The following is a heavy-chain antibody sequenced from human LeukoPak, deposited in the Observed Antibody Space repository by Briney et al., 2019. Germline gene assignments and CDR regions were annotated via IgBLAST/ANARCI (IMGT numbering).Heavy chain of an antibody. D-gene: IGHD6-13*01. CDR2: ISSSGSTM. CDR1: GFTFSSYE. V-gene: IGHV3-48*03. J-gene: IGHJ4*02. Sequence: QAGGSLRLSSAASGFTFSSYEMNWVRQAPGKGPERISYISSSGSTMYYADSVKGRFTISRDNAKNSLYLQMNSLRAEDTAIYYCASSSWYALDYWGQGTLVTVSS. CDR3: ASSSWYALDY.